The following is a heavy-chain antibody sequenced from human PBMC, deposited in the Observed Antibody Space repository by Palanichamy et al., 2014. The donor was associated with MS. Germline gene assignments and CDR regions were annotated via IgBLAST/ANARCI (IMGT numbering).Heavy chain of an antibody. CDR2: IIPILGIA. CDR1: GGTFSSYT. V-gene: IGHV1-69*02. D-gene: IGHD6-13*01. CDR3: ARTAAAGSYYYGMDV. Sequence: QVQLVQSGAEVKKPGSSVKVSCKASGGTFSSYTISWVRQAPGQGLEWMGRIIPILGIANYAQKFQGRVTITADKSTSTAYMELSSLRSEDTAVYYCARTAAAGSYYYGMDVWGQGTTVTVSS. J-gene: IGHJ6*02.